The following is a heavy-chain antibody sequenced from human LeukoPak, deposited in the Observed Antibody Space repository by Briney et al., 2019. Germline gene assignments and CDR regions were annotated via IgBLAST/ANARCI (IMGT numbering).Heavy chain of an antibody. D-gene: IGHD3-16*01. J-gene: IGHJ4*02. V-gene: IGHV4-39*07. CDR3: ARDGEGLGAFDY. CDR1: GGSISSSSYY. Sequence: SETLSLTRTVSGGSISSSSYYWGWIRQPPGKGLEWIGSIYYSGSTYYNPSLESRVTVPVDTSKNQFSLTLTSVTAADTAVYYCARDGEGLGAFDYWGQGTLVTVSS. CDR2: IYYSGST.